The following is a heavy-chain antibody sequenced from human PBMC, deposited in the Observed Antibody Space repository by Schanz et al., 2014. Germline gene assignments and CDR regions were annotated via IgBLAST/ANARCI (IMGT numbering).Heavy chain of an antibody. CDR1: GYSFTGYY. V-gene: IGHV7-4-1*04. D-gene: IGHD6-19*01. J-gene: IGHJ4*02. CDR2: INTNTGNP. Sequence: QVQLVQSGVEVKKPGASVKVSCKASGYSFTGYYMNWVRQAPGQGLEWMGWINTNTGNPTYARGFTGRFAFSLDTSVRMAFLQISSLKAEDTAAYYCTTETIAMAGTFSIWGQGTLVTVSS. CDR3: TTETIAMAGTFSI.